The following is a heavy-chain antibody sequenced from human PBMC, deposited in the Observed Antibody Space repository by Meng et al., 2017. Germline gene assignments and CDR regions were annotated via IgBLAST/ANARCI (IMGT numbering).Heavy chain of an antibody. CDR3: ARAIAVAGITIDY. J-gene: IGHJ4*02. CDR1: GGSVSSGSYY. Sequence: QGQLQESGPGLVRPSETLSLTCTVSGGSVSSGSYYWSWIRQPPGKGLEWIGYIYYSGSTNYNPSLKSRVTISVDTSKNQFSLKLSSVTAADTAVYYCARAIAVAGITIDYWGQGTLVTVSS. CDR2: IYYSGST. V-gene: IGHV4-61*01. D-gene: IGHD6-19*01.